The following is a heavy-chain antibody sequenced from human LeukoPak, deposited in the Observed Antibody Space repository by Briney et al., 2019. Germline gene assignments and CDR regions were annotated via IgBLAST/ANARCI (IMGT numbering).Heavy chain of an antibody. J-gene: IGHJ4*02. D-gene: IGHD3-16*01. Sequence: LRLSCAASGFTVSSAFMSWVRQPPGKGLEWIGYIYYSGSTYYKSSLKSRLTISLDTSKNQISLKLSSVTAADTAVYYCARAANTSPPKNWGQGILVTVSS. CDR1: GFTVSSAF. CDR3: ARAANTSPPKN. V-gene: IGHV4-30-4*01. CDR2: IYYSGST.